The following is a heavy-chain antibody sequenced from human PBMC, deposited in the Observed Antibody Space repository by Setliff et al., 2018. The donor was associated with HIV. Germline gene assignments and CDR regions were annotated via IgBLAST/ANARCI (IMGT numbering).Heavy chain of an antibody. Sequence: ASVKVSCKASGYTFTGYYMHWVRQAPGQGLEWMGWINPNSGGTNYAQKFQGWVTMTRDTSTSTAYMELSRLRSDDTAVYYCARGRQSHYYDSSGYYLYYFDYWGQGTLVTVS. CDR2: INPNSGGT. CDR1: GYTFTGYY. D-gene: IGHD3-22*01. CDR3: ARGRQSHYYDSSGYYLYYFDY. J-gene: IGHJ4*02. V-gene: IGHV1-2*04.